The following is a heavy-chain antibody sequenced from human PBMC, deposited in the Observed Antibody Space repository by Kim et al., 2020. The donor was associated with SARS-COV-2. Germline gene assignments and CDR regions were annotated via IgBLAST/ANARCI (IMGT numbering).Heavy chain of an antibody. CDR3: ARDNWNDGFDY. V-gene: IGHV3-30-3*01. CDR1: GFTFSSYA. D-gene: IGHD1-20*01. CDR2: ISYDGSNK. J-gene: IGHJ4*02. Sequence: GGSLRLSCAASGFTFSSYAMHWVRQAPGKGLEWVAVISYDGSNKYYADSVKGRFTISRDNSKNTLYLQMNSLRAEDTAVYYCARDNWNDGFDYWGQGSLV.